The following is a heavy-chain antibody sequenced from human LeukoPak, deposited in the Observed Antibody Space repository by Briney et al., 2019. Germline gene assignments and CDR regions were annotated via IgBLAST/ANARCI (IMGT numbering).Heavy chain of an antibody. Sequence: GGSLRLSCAASGFTFSSYAMSWVRQAPGKGLEWVSAISGSGGSTYYADSVKGRFTISRDNSKNTLYLQMNSLRAEDTAVYYCAKDTLNHDFWSGYYTSDYWDQGTLVTVSS. D-gene: IGHD3-3*01. J-gene: IGHJ4*02. CDR3: AKDTLNHDFWSGYYTSDY. CDR1: GFTFSSYA. V-gene: IGHV3-23*01. CDR2: ISGSGGST.